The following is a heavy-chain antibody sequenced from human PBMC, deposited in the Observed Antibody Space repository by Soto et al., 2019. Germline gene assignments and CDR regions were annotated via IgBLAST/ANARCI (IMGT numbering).Heavy chain of an antibody. D-gene: IGHD6-19*01. CDR3: AKEGGSGWYIAC. V-gene: IGHV1-69*04. CDR1: GGTFSNYP. Sequence: QVQLVQSGAEVKSPRYSVKVSCKASGGTFSNYPISWVRQAPGQGLEWMGRIIPILDVANYAQKFQGRVTNPPDRVTSRVYRAMTSITSEHTTIFYCAKEGGSGWYIACWGQRTVVTVS. J-gene: IGHJ4*02. CDR2: IIPILDVA.